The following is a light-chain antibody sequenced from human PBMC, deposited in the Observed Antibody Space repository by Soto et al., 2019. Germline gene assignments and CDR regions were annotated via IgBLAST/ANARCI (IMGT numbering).Light chain of an antibody. CDR1: QSVSSN. V-gene: IGKV3-15*01. CDR3: QQYNVWPLT. J-gene: IGKJ4*01. CDR2: VAS. Sequence: EIVMTQSPATLSVSPGERATLSCRASQSVSSNLAWYQQKPGQTPKLLIYVASTRATGIPARFSGSGSGTEFTHTISSLQSEDFAVYYCQQYNVWPLTFGGGTKLEFK.